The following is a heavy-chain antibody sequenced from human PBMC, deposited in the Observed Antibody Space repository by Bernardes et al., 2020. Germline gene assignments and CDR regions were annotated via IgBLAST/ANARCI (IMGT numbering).Heavy chain of an antibody. CDR1: GFTFSSYE. CDR3: ARVGGSAFDV. J-gene: IGHJ3*01. Sequence: GGSLRLSCAASGFTFSSYEMHWVRQAPGKGLEWVSPIGTAGDTCYPGSVKGRFTISRENAKNSLYLQMNSLRAGDTAVYYCARVGGSAFDVWGQGTMVTVSS. CDR2: IGTAGDT. V-gene: IGHV3-13*01.